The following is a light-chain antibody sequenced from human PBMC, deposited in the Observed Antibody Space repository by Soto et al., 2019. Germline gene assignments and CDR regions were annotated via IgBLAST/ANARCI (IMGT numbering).Light chain of an antibody. CDR3: QQYGGSPSIT. J-gene: IGKJ5*01. V-gene: IGKV3-20*01. CDR2: GES. CDR1: RILRSNY. Sequence: EIVLTHSPVTLSLSPGEGATLSCGASRILRSNYLGLFQQKPGQATRLXXYGESRRATGIPDRFSGSGSGTDFTLVIRRLEPEESALYYCQQYGGSPSITFGQGTRLEIK.